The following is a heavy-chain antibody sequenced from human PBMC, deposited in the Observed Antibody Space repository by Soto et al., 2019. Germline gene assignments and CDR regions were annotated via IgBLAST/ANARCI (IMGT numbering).Heavy chain of an antibody. CDR3: ARDRGYSNSWYSDY. D-gene: IGHD6-13*01. CDR2: IIPILGIA. J-gene: IGHJ4*02. CDR1: GGTFSSYT. Sequence: QVQLVQSGAEVKKPGSSVKVSCKASGGTFSSYTISWVRQAPGQGLEWMGRIIPILGIANYAQKFQGRVTITADKSTSTAYMELSSLRSEDMAVYYCARDRGYSNSWYSDYWGQGTLVTVSS. V-gene: IGHV1-69*08.